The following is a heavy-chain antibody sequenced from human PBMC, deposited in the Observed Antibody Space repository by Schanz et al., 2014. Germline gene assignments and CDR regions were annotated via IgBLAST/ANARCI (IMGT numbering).Heavy chain of an antibody. V-gene: IGHV3-7*01. CDR3: AKYGGELGVSFEY. CDR2: IKQDGSEK. CDR1: VFSFSDSF. J-gene: IGHJ4*02. D-gene: IGHD7-27*01. Sequence: VQLVESGGGVVQPGRSLRLSCAGSVFSFSDSFLPFFLPSPGRGLEWVANIKQDGSEKYYVDSVKGRFTISRDNAKNSLYLQMNSLRPEDTAVYYCAKYGGELGVSFEYWGQGTLVTVSS.